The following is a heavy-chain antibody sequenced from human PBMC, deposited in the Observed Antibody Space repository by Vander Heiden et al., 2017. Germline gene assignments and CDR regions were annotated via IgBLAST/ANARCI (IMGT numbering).Heavy chain of an antibody. Sequence: EVQLVETGGGLIQPGGSLRLSCAASGFIVSDKHMTWVRLAPGKGLEWVSIIYSGGATHYADSVKGRFTISRDNSKNTVYLQMYSLRAEDTAAYYCARGTSSGPPLLYNYYGLDVWGQGTTVTVSS. J-gene: IGHJ6*02. V-gene: IGHV3-53*02. CDR2: IYSGGAT. CDR3: ARGTSSGPPLLYNYYGLDV. CDR1: GFIVSDKH. D-gene: IGHD3-22*01.